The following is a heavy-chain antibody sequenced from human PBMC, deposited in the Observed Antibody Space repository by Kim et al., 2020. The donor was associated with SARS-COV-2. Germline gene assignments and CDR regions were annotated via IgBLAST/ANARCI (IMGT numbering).Heavy chain of an antibody. D-gene: IGHD3-10*01. CDR1: GGSFSGYY. J-gene: IGHJ4*02. CDR3: ARRLSNTTGWGSNYCDL. CDR2: INHSGRT. Sequence: SETLSLTCAVYGGSFSGYYWSWIRQPPGKGLEWIGEINHSGRTNYNPSLKSRVTISLDTSKNQFSLKLTSVTAADTAVYYCARRLSNTTGWGSNYCDLWGQGTLVTVSS. V-gene: IGHV4-34*01.